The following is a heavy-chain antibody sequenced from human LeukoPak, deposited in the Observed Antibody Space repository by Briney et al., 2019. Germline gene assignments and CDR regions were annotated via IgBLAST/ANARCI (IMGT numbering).Heavy chain of an antibody. CDR3: ARGLGITGTTDAFDI. Sequence: GGSLRLSCAASGFTFSSYAMSWVRQAPGKGLEWVSAISGSGGSTYYADSVKGRFTISRDNSKNTLYLQMNSLRAEDTAVYYCARGLGITGTTDAFDIWGQGTMVTVSS. J-gene: IGHJ3*02. D-gene: IGHD1-20*01. CDR1: GFTFSSYA. CDR2: ISGSGGST. V-gene: IGHV3-23*01.